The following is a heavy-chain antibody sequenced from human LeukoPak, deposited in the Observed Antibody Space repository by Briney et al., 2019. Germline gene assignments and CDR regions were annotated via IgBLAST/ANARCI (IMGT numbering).Heavy chain of an antibody. V-gene: IGHV4-30-4*01. CDR3: ARGTGELWYFDL. J-gene: IGHJ2*01. CDR2: IYYSGST. CDR1: GGSISSGDYY. Sequence: PSETLSLTCTVSGGSISSGDYYWSWIRQPPGKGLEWIGYIYYSGSTYYNPSLKSRVTISIDTSKNQFSLKLSSVTAADTAVYYCARGTGELWYFDLWGRGTLVTVSS. D-gene: IGHD7-27*01.